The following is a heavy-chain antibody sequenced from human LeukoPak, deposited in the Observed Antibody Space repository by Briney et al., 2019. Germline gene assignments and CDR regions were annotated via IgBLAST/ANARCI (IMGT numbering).Heavy chain of an antibody. CDR1: GSTFSSYW. CDR2: IDSDGSST. V-gene: IGHV3-74*01. CDR3: ARDFAGVTARSEYFQH. J-gene: IGHJ1*01. Sequence: GGSLRLSCAASGSTFSSYWMHWVRQAPGKGLVWVSRIDSDGSSTNHADSVKGRFTISRDNAKNTLYLQMNSLRAEDTAVYYCARDFAGVTARSEYFQHWGQGTLVTVAP. D-gene: IGHD3-16*01.